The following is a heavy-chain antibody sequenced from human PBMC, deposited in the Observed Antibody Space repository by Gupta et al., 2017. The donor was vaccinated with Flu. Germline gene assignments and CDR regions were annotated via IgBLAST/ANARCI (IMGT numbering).Heavy chain of an antibody. Sequence: EAQLVESGGNLVQPGGSLRLSCAASGFTFSSHWMSWVRQAPGKGLGWVANIRQDGSEKDYVDSVKGRFTISRDNAKNSLFLQMNSLRAEDTAVYYCVPHPGDCRTGDCYPDHWGQGTLVTVSS. CDR2: IRQDGSEK. J-gene: IGHJ4*02. V-gene: IGHV3-7*02. CDR1: GFTFSSHW. CDR3: VPHPGDCRTGDCYPDH. D-gene: IGHD2-21*02.